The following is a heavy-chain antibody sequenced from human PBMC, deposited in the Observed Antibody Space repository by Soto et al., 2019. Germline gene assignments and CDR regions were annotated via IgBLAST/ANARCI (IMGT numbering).Heavy chain of an antibody. CDR2: IYPGDSDT. CDR1: GFTFTSYW. Sequence: GESLKISCKGSGFTFTSYWISCERQMPGKGLEWMGIIYPGDSDTRYSPSFQGQVTISADKSISTAYLQWSSLKASDTAMYYCARPRSSSRNYYGMDVWGQGTTVTVSS. J-gene: IGHJ6*02. D-gene: IGHD6-13*01. V-gene: IGHV5-51*01. CDR3: ARPRSSSRNYYGMDV.